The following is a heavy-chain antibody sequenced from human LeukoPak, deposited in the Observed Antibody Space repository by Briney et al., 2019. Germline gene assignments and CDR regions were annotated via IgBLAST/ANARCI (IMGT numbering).Heavy chain of an antibody. V-gene: IGHV3-23*01. CDR1: GFIFSNYG. Sequence: GGSLRLSCAASGFIFSNYGMSWVRQAPGKGLEWVSAISGSGGSTYYADSVKGRFTISRDNSKNTLYLQMNSLRAEDTAVYYCAKDDVEYGLGDYWGQGTLVTVSS. D-gene: IGHD2/OR15-2a*01. J-gene: IGHJ4*02. CDR3: AKDDVEYGLGDY. CDR2: ISGSGGST.